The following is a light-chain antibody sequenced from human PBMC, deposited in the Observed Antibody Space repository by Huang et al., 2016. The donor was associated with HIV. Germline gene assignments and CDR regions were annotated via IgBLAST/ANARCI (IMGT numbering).Light chain of an antibody. CDR1: QSVRNN. CDR2: SAS. Sequence: DILLTQSPATLSASPGERVTLSCRASQSVRNNLAWYQQIPGQAPRLLIFSASTRATAMPARFSGSGSGTEFTLNIGSLQSEDFAVYYCQQYDDWRKTFGQGTRVDFK. V-gene: IGKV3-15*01. CDR3: QQYDDWRKT. J-gene: IGKJ1*01.